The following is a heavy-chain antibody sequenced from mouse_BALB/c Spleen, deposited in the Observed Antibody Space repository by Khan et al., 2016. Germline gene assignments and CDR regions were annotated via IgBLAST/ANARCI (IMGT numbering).Heavy chain of an antibody. CDR2: ISYSGST. J-gene: IGHJ3*01. CDR3: ARGRYRYPFAY. D-gene: IGHD2-14*01. CDR1: GYLITSDYA. Sequence: EVQLQESGPGLVKPSQSLSLTCTVTGYLITSDYAWNWIRQFPGNKLEWMGYISYSGSTSYNPSLKSRISITRDTSKNQFFPQLNSVTTEDTATYYCARGRYRYPFAYWGQGTLVTVSA. V-gene: IGHV3-2*02.